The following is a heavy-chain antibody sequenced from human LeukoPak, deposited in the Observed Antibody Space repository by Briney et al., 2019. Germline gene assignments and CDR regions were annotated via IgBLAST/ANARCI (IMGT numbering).Heavy chain of an antibody. CDR2: MNPNNSDT. Sequence: GASVRVSCKASGYTFTSFDVNWVRQAPGRGPEWMGWMNPNNSDTGFAQNVQGRLTLTRDTSISTAYMELSSLSSEDTAVYYCATGVSRWDYFDTWGQGTLVAVSS. CDR1: GYTFTSFD. J-gene: IGHJ4*02. D-gene: IGHD5-24*01. CDR3: ATGVSRWDYFDT. V-gene: IGHV1-8*01.